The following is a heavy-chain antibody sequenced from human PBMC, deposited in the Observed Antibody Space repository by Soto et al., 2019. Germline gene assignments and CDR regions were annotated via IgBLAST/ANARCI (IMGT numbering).Heavy chain of an antibody. CDR1: GFTFSSFG. D-gene: IGHD2-2*03. J-gene: IGHJ4*02. Sequence: GGSLRLSCTASGFTFSSFGMAWVRQAPGKGLEWVSAMSGSADSSYYADSAQDRLTISRDNPKNTLYLQMDSLRAEDTGVYFCAKVGIGSFSHKHRFEHWGLGTQVTVSS. CDR3: AKVGIGSFSHKHRFEH. V-gene: IGHV3-23*01. CDR2: MSGSADSS.